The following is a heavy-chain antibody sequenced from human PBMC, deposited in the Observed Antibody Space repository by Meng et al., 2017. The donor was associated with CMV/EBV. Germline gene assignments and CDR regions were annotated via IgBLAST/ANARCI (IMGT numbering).Heavy chain of an antibody. Sequence: ASVKVSCKSSGYTFTGYHMHWVRQAPGQQLEWMGWINPNSGGTNYAQRFQSRVTMTRDTSISTAYMELSRLTSEDTAVYYCARAVVPDATFDPWGQGTLVTVSS. V-gene: IGHV1-2*02. CDR2: INPNSGGT. CDR1: GYTFTGYH. CDR3: ARAVVPDATFDP. J-gene: IGHJ5*02. D-gene: IGHD2-2*01.